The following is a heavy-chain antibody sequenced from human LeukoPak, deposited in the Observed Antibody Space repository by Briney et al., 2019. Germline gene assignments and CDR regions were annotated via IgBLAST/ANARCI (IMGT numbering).Heavy chain of an antibody. CDR1: GGTFSSYA. J-gene: IGHJ4*02. Sequence: SVKVSCKASGGTFSSYAISWVRQAPGQGLEWMGRIIPILGIANYAQKFQGRVTVTADKSTSTAYMELSSLRSEDTAVYYCARDYTMRALIFDYWGQGTLVTVSS. CDR3: ARDYTMRALIFDY. V-gene: IGHV1-69*04. D-gene: IGHD3-10*01. CDR2: IIPILGIA.